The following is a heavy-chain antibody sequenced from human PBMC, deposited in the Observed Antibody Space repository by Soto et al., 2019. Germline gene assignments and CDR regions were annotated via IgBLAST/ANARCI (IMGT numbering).Heavy chain of an antibody. V-gene: IGHV3-53*01. J-gene: IGHJ4*02. CDR1: GFIVSNTY. D-gene: IGHD3-22*01. Sequence: GGSLRLSCSASGFIVSNTYMTWVRQGPGKGLEWVSVIYSGGSTYYAASVKGRFTISRDNSKNTLFLQMNSLRAEDTAVYYCARGAYYYGSSGAYPPSYYFDYWGQGTLVTVSS. CDR2: IYSGGST. CDR3: ARGAYYYGSSGAYPPSYYFDY.